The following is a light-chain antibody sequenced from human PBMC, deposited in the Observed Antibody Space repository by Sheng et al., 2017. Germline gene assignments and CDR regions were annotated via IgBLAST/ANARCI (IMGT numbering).Light chain of an antibody. V-gene: IGKV3-20*01. CDR3: QQYGSSPPMYT. CDR2: GAS. J-gene: IGKJ2*01. Sequence: EKVMTQSPATLSVSPGERATLSCRASQSVSSSSLAWYQXKPGQAPRLLIYGASSRATGIPDRFSGSGSGTDFTLTISRLEPEDFAVYYCQQYGSSPPMYTFGQGTKLEIK. CDR1: QSVSSSS.